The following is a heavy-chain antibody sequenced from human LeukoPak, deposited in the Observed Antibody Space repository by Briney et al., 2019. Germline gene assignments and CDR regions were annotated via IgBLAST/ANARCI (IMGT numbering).Heavy chain of an antibody. V-gene: IGHV3-23*01. Sequence: GGSLRLSCAASGFTFSSYAMSWVRQAPGKGLEWVSAISGSGGSTYYADPVKGRFTISRDNSKNTLYLQMNSLRAEDTAVYYCAKDGSRGSYSDSPPSWGQGTLVTVSS. CDR3: AKDGSRGSYSDSPPS. CDR1: GFTFSSYA. CDR2: ISGSGGST. J-gene: IGHJ4*02. D-gene: IGHD1-26*01.